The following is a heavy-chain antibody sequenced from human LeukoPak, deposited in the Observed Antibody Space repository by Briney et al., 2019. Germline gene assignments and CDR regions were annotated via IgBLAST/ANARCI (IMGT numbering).Heavy chain of an antibody. CDR2: IDSDGTDT. Sequence: PGGSLRLSCAASGFSLSRYWTHWVRQAPGTGLVWVSYIDSDGTDTNYADSVRGRFTVSRDNAKNTLYLQMNGLRAEDTAVYYCTRGGFDHNMDVWGKGTTVT. J-gene: IGHJ6*03. D-gene: IGHD3-9*01. CDR1: GFSLSRYW. V-gene: IGHV3-74*01. CDR3: TRGGFDHNMDV.